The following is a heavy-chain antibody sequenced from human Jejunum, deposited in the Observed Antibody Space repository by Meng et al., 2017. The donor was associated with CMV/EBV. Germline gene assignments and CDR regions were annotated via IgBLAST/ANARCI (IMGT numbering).Heavy chain of an antibody. Sequence: GGSISSYYWSWIRQPPGKGLEWIGYIYYSGNTNYNSYLKSRVTISVDTSKNQFFLKLRSVTAADTAVYFCARDGVGSTGWFDLDYWGRGTLVTVSS. CDR2: IYYSGNT. CDR1: GGSISSYY. D-gene: IGHD6-19*01. J-gene: IGHJ4*02. CDR3: ARDGVGSTGWFDLDY. V-gene: IGHV4-59*01.